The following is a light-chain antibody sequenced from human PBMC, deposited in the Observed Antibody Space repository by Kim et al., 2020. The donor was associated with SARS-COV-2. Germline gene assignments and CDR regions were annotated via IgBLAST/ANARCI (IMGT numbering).Light chain of an antibody. CDR1: QSINHW. CDR3: QQYYTYPWT. V-gene: IGKV1-5*01. CDR2: AAS. J-gene: IGKJ1*01. Sequence: PSIGDRVSITCRASQSINHWLAWYQQKPGDAPKLLISAASNLESGVPSRFSGSASGTEFTLTVSSLQPDDFATYYCQQYYTYPWTFGQGTKVDIK.